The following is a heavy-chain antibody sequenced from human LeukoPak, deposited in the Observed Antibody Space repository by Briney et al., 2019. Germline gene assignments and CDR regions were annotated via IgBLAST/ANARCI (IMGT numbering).Heavy chain of an antibody. CDR3: ARVTGSGYYYG. D-gene: IGHD3-22*01. CDR1: GGSISSYY. Sequence: SETLSLTCTVSGGSISSYYWSWIRQPPGKGLEWIGYIYYSGSTNYNPSLKSRVTISVGTSKNQFSLKLSSVTAADTAVYYCARVTGSGYYYGWGQGTLVTVSS. V-gene: IGHV4-59*01. CDR2: IYYSGST. J-gene: IGHJ4*02.